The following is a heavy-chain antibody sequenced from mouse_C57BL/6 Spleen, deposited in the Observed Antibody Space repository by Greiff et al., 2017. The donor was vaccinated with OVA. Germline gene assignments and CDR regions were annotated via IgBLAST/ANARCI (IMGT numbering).Heavy chain of an antibody. CDR1: GYTFTSYW. CDR2: IHPNSGST. D-gene: IGHD4-1*01. V-gene: IGHV1-64*01. J-gene: IGHJ2*01. CDR3: AKGDSANWDPFDD. Sequence: VQLQQPGAELVKPGASVKLSCKASGYTFTSYWMHWVKQRPGQGLEWIGMIHPNSGSTNYNEKFKSKATLTVDKSSSTAYMQLSSLTSEDSAGYYCAKGDSANWDPFDDWGQGTTLTVSS.